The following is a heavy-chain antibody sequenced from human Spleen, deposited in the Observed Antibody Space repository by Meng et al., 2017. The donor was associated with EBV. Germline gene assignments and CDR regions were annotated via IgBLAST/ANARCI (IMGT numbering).Heavy chain of an antibody. V-gene: IGHV4-4*02. D-gene: IGHD1-1*01. CDR3: VSTAGQSTTWRYFDL. CDR1: GGPITHRTL. CDR2: VYHSGTP. Sequence: QMQLQESGPGLVKPSGTLSLTCIVSGGPITHRTLWSWVRQTSGKGLDWIGGVYHSGTPNYNPSLKSRVAISVDKSSNKFSLNLTSVTAADTAVYYCVSTAGQSTTWRYFDLWGRGTLVTVSS. J-gene: IGHJ4*02.